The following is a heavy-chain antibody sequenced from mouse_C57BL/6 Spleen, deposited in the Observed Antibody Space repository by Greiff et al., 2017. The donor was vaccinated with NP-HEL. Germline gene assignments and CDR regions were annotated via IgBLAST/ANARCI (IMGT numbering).Heavy chain of an antibody. Sequence: QVQLQQSGPGLVQPSQSLSITCTVSGFSLTSYGVHWVRQSPGKGLEWLGVIWSGGSTDYNAAFISRLSISKDNSKSHVFFKMNSLQADDTAIYYCARNWDEAMDYWGQGTSVTVSS. J-gene: IGHJ4*01. D-gene: IGHD4-1*01. CDR3: ARNWDEAMDY. CDR1: GFSLTSYG. CDR2: IWSGGST. V-gene: IGHV2-2*01.